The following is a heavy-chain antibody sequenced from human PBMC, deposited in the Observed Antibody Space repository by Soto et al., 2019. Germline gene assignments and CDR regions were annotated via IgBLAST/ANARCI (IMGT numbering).Heavy chain of an antibody. V-gene: IGHV1-46*03. CDR1: GYTFTSYY. CDR3: ARVRNGYNFSYFDY. D-gene: IGHD5-12*01. J-gene: IGHJ4*02. Sequence: QVQLVQSGAEVKKPGASVKVSCKASGYTFTSYYIHWVRQAPGQGLEWMGIINPSGGSTTYAQRVQGRVTMTRDTSTSTVYMELSSLRSEDTAVYYCARVRNGYNFSYFDYWGQGTLVTVSS. CDR2: INPSGGST.